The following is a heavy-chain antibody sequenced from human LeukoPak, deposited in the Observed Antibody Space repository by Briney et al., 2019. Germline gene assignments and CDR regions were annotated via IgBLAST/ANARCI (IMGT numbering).Heavy chain of an antibody. V-gene: IGHV3-48*04. CDR3: ARPPSITNPYYGMDV. CDR1: GFTFSNYC. Sequence: GGSLRLSCAASGFTFSNYCMHWVRQAPGKGLEWVSYISSTGNTKYYADSVKGRFTFSRDNAKNSVYLQMNSLRAEDTAVYYCARPPSITNPYYGMDVWGQGTTVTVSS. J-gene: IGHJ6*02. CDR2: ISSTGNTK. D-gene: IGHD3-3*01.